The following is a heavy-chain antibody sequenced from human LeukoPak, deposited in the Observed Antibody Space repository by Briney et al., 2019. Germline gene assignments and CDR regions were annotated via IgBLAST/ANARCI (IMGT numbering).Heavy chain of an antibody. J-gene: IGHJ2*01. CDR1: GYTFTSYY. CDR3: ARVLILGVWGSYRGNWYFDL. Sequence: ASVKVSCKASGYTFTSYYMHWVRQAPGQGLEWMGIINPSGGSTSYAQKFQGRVTMTRDMSTSTVYMELSSLRSEDTAVYYCARVLILGVWGSYRGNWYFDLWGRGTLVTVSS. V-gene: IGHV1-46*01. CDR2: INPSGGST. D-gene: IGHD3-16*02.